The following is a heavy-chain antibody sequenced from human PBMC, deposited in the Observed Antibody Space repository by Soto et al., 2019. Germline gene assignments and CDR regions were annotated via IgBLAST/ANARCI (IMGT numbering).Heavy chain of an antibody. V-gene: IGHV3-30*18. D-gene: IGHD3-16*01. Sequence: QVQLLESGGGVVQPGRSLSLSCVASGFTLTNNGMHWVRQAPGQGLEWVAVISSDGSSYYYGDSVRGRFTISRDTSKNTRFLEVNTLTTADTAAYYWAKNRGPAERGTGSHYYYGMDVGANGTSVTGSA. CDR2: ISSDGSSY. CDR3: AKNRGPAERGTGSHYYYGMDV. J-gene: IGHJ6*04. CDR1: GFTLTNNG.